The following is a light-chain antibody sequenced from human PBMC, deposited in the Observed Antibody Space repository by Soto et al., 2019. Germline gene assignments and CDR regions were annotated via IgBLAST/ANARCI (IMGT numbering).Light chain of an antibody. V-gene: IGKV3D-15*01. Sequence: EIVMTQSPATLSVSPGERATLSCRASQNVNDNLAWYQQKPGQAPRLLVYGASTRATGITDSLSGSGYGTECTLTISSLQSEDFAVYYCQQYNSWPLTFGEGTKVEIK. J-gene: IGKJ4*01. CDR1: QNVNDN. CDR2: GAS. CDR3: QQYNSWPLT.